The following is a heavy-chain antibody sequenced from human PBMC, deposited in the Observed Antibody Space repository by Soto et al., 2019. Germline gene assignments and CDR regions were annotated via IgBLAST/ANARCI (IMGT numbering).Heavy chain of an antibody. V-gene: IGHV3-30-3*01. Sequence: QVQLVESGGGVVQPGRSLRLSCAASGFTFSSYAMHWVRQAPGKGLEWVAVISYDGSNKYYADSVKGRFTISRDNYMNTLYLQMNSLRAEDTAVYYCASSGGATTLGAFDIWGQGTMVTVSS. CDR1: GFTFSSYA. J-gene: IGHJ3*02. CDR3: ASSGGATTLGAFDI. D-gene: IGHD1-26*01. CDR2: ISYDGSNK.